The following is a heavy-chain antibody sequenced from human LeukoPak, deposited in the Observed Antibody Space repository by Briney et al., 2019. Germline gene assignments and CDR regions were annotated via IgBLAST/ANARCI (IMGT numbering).Heavy chain of an antibody. D-gene: IGHD3-10*01. J-gene: IGHJ5*02. CDR2: INHSGST. CDR1: GGSFSGYY. Sequence: SETLSLTCAVYGGSFSGYYWSWIRQPPGKGLEWIGEINHSGSTNYNPSLKSRVTISVDTSKNQFSLKLSSVTAADTAVYCCARGMVLPASSFSPWGQGTLVTVSS. CDR3: ARGMVLPASSFSP. V-gene: IGHV4-34*01.